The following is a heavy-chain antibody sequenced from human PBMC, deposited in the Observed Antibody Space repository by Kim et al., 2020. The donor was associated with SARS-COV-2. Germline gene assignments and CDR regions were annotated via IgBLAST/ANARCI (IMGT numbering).Heavy chain of an antibody. J-gene: IGHJ4*02. D-gene: IGHD3-22*01. V-gene: IGHV3-49*03. Sequence: GGSLRLSCTSSGFTFGDYTMSWFRQAPGKGLEWVGFIRSKGYGGTTEYAASVKGRFNISRDDSKSIAYLQMNSLKTEDTAVYYCTRGSSYYDSSGFDDCGQGTLVTVAS. CDR1: GFTFGDYT. CDR2: IRSKGYGGTT. CDR3: TRGSSYYDSSGFDD.